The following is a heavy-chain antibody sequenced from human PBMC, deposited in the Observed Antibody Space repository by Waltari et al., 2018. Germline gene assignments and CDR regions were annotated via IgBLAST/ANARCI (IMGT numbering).Heavy chain of an antibody. J-gene: IGHJ3*02. Sequence: EVQLLESGGGLVQPGGSLRLSCAASGFTFSSYAMSWVRQAPGKGLECVSVIYSGGSTYYADSVKGRFTISRDNSKNTLYLQMNSLRAEDTAVYYCAKFWLAGTGSAFDIWGQGTMVTVSS. CDR2: IYSGGST. D-gene: IGHD6-19*01. CDR3: AKFWLAGTGSAFDI. V-gene: IGHV3-23*03. CDR1: GFTFSSYA.